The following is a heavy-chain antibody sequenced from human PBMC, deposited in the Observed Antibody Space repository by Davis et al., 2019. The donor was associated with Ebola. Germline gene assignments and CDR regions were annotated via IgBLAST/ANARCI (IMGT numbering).Heavy chain of an antibody. CDR1: GSSINSGFY. J-gene: IGHJ4*02. CDR2: IYRSGSS. D-gene: IGHD3-10*01. V-gene: IGHV4-38-2*02. CDR3: ARDSRRGDFDY. Sequence: SETLSLPCTVSGSSINSGFYCGWIRQSPGRRLECIRSIYRSGSSYYNPSLKSRVTLSVDTSKNQFSLRLSSVTAADTAVYYCARDSRRGDFDYWGQGTPVTVSS.